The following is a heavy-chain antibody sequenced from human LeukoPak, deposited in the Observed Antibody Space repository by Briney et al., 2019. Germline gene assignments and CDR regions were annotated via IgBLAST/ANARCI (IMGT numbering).Heavy chain of an antibody. D-gene: IGHD1/OR15-1a*01. Sequence: GGSLRLSCAASGFTFSSYEMNWVRQAPGKGLEWVSYISSGGNTIYYADSVKGRSTTSRDNAKTLVYLQMNSLRADDTAVYYCARDRGVTGTLWFDPWGQGTLVTVSS. CDR3: ARDRGVTGTLWFDP. V-gene: IGHV3-48*03. CDR1: GFTFSSYE. CDR2: ISSGGNTI. J-gene: IGHJ5*02.